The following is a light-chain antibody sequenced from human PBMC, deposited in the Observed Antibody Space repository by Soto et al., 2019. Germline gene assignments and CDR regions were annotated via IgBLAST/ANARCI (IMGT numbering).Light chain of an antibody. V-gene: IGKV3-11*01. CDR1: QSVNDY. J-gene: IGKJ2*01. CDR2: GAS. Sequence: DIVLTQYPAPLSLSPGERATLSCSASQSVNDYLAWYQQKPGQAPRLRIYGASNRATGIPVRFSRSGSGTDFTLTISSLEPEDFAVYYCQHLGRLPRTVGRGTKLEIK. CDR3: QHLGRLPRT.